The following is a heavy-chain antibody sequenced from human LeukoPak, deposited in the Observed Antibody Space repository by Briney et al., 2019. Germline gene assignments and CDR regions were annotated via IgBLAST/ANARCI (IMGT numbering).Heavy chain of an antibody. CDR2: INSDGSST. V-gene: IGHV3-74*01. D-gene: IGHD3-10*01. CDR3: ARESHYYGSGSYSPGWNWFDP. Sequence: GGSLRLSCAASGFTFSSYWMHWVRQAPGKGLVWVSHINSDGSSTNYADSVKGRFTISRDNAKNTLYLQMNSLRAEDTAVYYCARESHYYGSGSYSPGWNWFDPWGQGTLVTVSS. CDR1: GFTFSSYW. J-gene: IGHJ5*02.